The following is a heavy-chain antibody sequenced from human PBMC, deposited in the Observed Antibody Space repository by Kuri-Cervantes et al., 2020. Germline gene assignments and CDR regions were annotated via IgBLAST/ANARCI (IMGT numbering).Heavy chain of an antibody. CDR2: IYYGGST. CDR3: ARELRYSSSWYTHNWFDP. J-gene: IGHJ5*02. D-gene: IGHD6-13*01. V-gene: IGHV4-59*12. CDR1: GGSISSYY. Sequence: GSLRLSCTVSGGSISSYYWSWIRQPPGKGLEWIGYIYYGGSTYYNPSLKSRVTISVDTSKNQFSLKLSPVTAADTAVYYCARELRYSSSWYTHNWFDPWGQGTLVTVSS.